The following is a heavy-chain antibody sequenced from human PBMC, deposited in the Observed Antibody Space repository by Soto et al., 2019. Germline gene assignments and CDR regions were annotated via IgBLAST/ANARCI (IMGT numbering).Heavy chain of an antibody. V-gene: IGHV4-34*01. Sequence: QVQLQQWGAGLLKPSETLSLTCTVSGASFSNYYWSWIRQSPGKGLEWIGEITHSGSTNYNPSLKSRVTILLETSKHQFSLKLTSLTAADTAVYYCTGDGGTYYNTIDFWGQGTLVTVSS. CDR1: GASFSNYY. CDR2: ITHSGST. CDR3: TGDGGTYYNTIDF. J-gene: IGHJ4*02. D-gene: IGHD1-26*01.